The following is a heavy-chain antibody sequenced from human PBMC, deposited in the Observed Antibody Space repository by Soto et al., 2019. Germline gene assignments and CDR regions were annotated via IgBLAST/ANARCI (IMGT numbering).Heavy chain of an antibody. Sequence: PSPTLSLTCAISGDSVSTNIAAWSWIRQSPSRGLEWLGRTLYRSSKWYNEYAVSVKSRMTINPDTSKNQFSLQLNSVTPEDMAVYYCARDAAPTLNYPHGMDVWGQGTAVTSP. CDR2: TLYRSSKWYN. CDR3: ARDAAPTLNYPHGMDV. D-gene: IGHD1-7*01. V-gene: IGHV6-1*01. CDR1: GDSVSTNIAA. J-gene: IGHJ6*02.